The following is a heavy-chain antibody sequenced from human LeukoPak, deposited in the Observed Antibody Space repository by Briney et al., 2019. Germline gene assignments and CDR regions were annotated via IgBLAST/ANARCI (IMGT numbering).Heavy chain of an antibody. CDR3: ARDLGEGTIFGLKSYYYYMDV. J-gene: IGHJ6*03. Sequence: ASVKVSCKASGYTFTSYGISWVRQAPGQGLEWMGWISAYNGNTNYAQKLQGRVTMTTDTSTSTAYMELRSLRSEDTAVYYCARDLGEGTIFGLKSYYYYMDVWGKGTTVTVSS. CDR1: GYTFTSYG. CDR2: ISAYNGNT. D-gene: IGHD3-3*01. V-gene: IGHV1-18*01.